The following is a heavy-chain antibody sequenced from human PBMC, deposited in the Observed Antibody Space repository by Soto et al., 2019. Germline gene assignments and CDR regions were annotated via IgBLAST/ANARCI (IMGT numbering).Heavy chain of an antibody. CDR1: GVSFSTYY. V-gene: IGHV4-59*01. CDR3: ARDQGGPFDS. CDR2: IYYSGSS. D-gene: IGHD2-15*01. J-gene: IGHJ4*02. Sequence: QVQLQESGPGLVKPSETLSLTCTVSGVSFSTYYWSWIRQAPGKGLEWIGYIYYSGSSNYNPSLKSRVTMSVDTSKNQLSLKLSSVTAADTAVYYGARDQGGPFDSWGQGTLVTVSS.